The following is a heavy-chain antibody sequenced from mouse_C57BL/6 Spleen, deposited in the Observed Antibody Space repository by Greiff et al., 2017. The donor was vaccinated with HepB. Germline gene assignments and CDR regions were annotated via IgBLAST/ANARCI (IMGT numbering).Heavy chain of an antibody. Sequence: QVQLQQPGAELVKPGASVKLSCKASGYTFTSYWMQWVKQRPGQGLEWIGEIDPSDSYTNYNQKFKGTATLTVDTSSSTAYMQLSSLTSEDSAVYDCASYDGYYVGFAYWCQGTLVTVSA. V-gene: IGHV1-50*01. J-gene: IGHJ3*01. CDR2: IDPSDSYT. CDR1: GYTFTSYW. CDR3: ASYDGYYVGFAY. D-gene: IGHD2-3*01.